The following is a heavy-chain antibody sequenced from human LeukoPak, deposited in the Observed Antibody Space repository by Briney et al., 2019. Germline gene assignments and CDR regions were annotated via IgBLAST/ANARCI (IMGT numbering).Heavy chain of an antibody. D-gene: IGHD3-9*01. CDR1: GGSISSSSYY. J-gene: IGHJ4*02. V-gene: IGHV4-39*07. Sequence: SETLSLTCTVSGGSISSSSYYWGWIRQPPGKGLEWIGSIYYSGSTYYNPSLKSRVTISVDTSKNQFSLKLSSVTAADTAVYYCARLNSGLRYFRDWGQGTLVTVSS. CDR3: ARLNSGLRYFRD. CDR2: IYYSGST.